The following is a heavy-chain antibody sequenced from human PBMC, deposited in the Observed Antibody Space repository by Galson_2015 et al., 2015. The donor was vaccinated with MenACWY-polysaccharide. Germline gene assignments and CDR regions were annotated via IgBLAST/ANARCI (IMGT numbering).Heavy chain of an antibody. V-gene: IGHV3-7*01. CDR1: GFTISNYW. Sequence: SLRLSCAVSGFTISNYWMYWVRQAPGKGLEWVANIKQDGSEKNYVGSVKGRFTISRDNAKNTLYLQMNSLRVEDTAVYYCARILYYWGQGTLVIVSS. CDR2: IKQDGSEK. J-gene: IGHJ4*02. CDR3: ARILYY.